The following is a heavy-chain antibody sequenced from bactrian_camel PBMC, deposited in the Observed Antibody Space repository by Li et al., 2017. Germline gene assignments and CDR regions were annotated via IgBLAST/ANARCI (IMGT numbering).Heavy chain of an antibody. CDR1: GAGFRTYC. Sequence: VQLVESGGGSVQAGGSLRLSCSASGAGFRTYCMGWYRQGSGNERAFVAGRVVVSTIKSDGTTTYVDSVKGRFTISQERANNTVYLQMNNLQPEDTAIYYCAADRAIGCRAGGTWFGRSQYFGQGTQVTVS. V-gene: IGHV3-3*01. CDR2: TIKSDGTT. D-gene: IGHD2*01. J-gene: IGHJ4*01.